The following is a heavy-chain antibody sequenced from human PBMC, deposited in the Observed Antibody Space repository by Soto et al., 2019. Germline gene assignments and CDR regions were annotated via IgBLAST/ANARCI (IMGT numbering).Heavy chain of an antibody. Sequence: SETLSLTSAVSGGSISSSNWWSWVRQPPGKGLEWIGEIYHSGSTNYNPSLKSRVTISVDKSKNQFSLKLSSVTAADTAVYYCARVNMVRGVANWFDPWGQGTLVT. J-gene: IGHJ5*02. CDR1: GGSISSSNW. CDR3: ARVNMVRGVANWFDP. CDR2: IYHSGST. V-gene: IGHV4-4*02. D-gene: IGHD3-10*01.